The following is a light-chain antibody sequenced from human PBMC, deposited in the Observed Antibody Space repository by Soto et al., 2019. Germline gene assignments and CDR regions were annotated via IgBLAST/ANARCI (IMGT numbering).Light chain of an antibody. J-gene: IGLJ1*01. CDR1: SSDVGAFNY. CDR3: NSYTTSSTLV. Sequence: QSVLTQPASVSGSPGQSITISCTGTSSDVGAFNYVSWYQHHPGKAPKLIIYDVSNRPSGVSNRFSASKSGNTASLTISGLQAEDEADYYCNSYTTSSTLVFGTGTKVTAL. V-gene: IGLV2-14*03. CDR2: DVS.